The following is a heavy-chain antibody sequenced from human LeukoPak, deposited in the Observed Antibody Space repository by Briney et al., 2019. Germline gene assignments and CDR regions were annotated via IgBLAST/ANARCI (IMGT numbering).Heavy chain of an antibody. V-gene: IGHV3-49*04. Sequence: PGGSLRLSCAASGFTFGVYNMNWVRQAPGKGLEWVGFIRSKAYGGTTEYAASVKGRFTISRDDSKSIAYLQMNGLKTEDTAVYYCTRGQQPDYWGQGTLVTVSS. CDR1: GFTFGVYN. D-gene: IGHD6-13*01. J-gene: IGHJ4*02. CDR3: TRGQQPDY. CDR2: IRSKAYGGTT.